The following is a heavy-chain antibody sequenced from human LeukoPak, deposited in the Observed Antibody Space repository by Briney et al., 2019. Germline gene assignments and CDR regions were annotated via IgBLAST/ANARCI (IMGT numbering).Heavy chain of an antibody. Sequence: SETLSLTCTVSGGSVSSGSYYWSWIRQPPGKGLAWIGYIYYSGSTNYNPSLKSRVTISVDTSKNQFSLKLSSVTAADTAVYYCAREQTSYYDILTGYRYFDYWGQGTLVTVSS. V-gene: IGHV4-61*01. CDR3: AREQTSYYDILTGYRYFDY. CDR1: GGSVSSGSYY. CDR2: IYYSGST. J-gene: IGHJ4*02. D-gene: IGHD3-9*01.